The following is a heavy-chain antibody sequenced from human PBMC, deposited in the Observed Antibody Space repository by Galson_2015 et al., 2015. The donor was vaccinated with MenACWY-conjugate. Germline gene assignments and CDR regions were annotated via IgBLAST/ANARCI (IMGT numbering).Heavy chain of an antibody. V-gene: IGHV3-23*01. CDR2: ISDSGAAT. Sequence: LRLSCAVSGFTFRQYAMSWVRQAPGTGLEWVAIISDSGAATHYIDSVKGRFTISRDNSKNTLYLQMSRLRAEDTALYYCAKDVYMDVWGKGTTFSVSS. CDR3: AKDVYMDV. J-gene: IGHJ6*03. CDR1: GFTFRQYA.